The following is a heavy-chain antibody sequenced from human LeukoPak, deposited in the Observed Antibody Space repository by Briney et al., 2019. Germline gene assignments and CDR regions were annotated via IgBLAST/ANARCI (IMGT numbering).Heavy chain of an antibody. Sequence: PGGSLRLSCAAPGFTFSSYAMHWVRQAPGKGLEWVAVISYDGSNKYYADSVKGRFSISRDNSKNTLYLQMNSLRAEDTAVYYCARSYSSSWPTGDYFDYWGQGTLVTVSS. V-gene: IGHV3-30*04. CDR2: ISYDGSNK. CDR1: GFTFSSYA. CDR3: ARSYSSSWPTGDYFDY. D-gene: IGHD6-13*01. J-gene: IGHJ4*02.